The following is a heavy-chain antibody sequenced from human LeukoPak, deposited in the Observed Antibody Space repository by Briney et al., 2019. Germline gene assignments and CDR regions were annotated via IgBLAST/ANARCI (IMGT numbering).Heavy chain of an antibody. Sequence: GGSLGLSCAASGFRFPLYTMHWLRQAPGKRLGWVTFIRFDGTEQNYAESVKGRFTVSRDNSKNMFFLQMNSLRTEDTAVYYCAKDMIIVPDASDYWGQGTLVTVSS. CDR3: AKDMIIVPDASDY. CDR2: IRFDGTEQ. V-gene: IGHV3-30*02. CDR1: GFRFPLYT. J-gene: IGHJ4*02. D-gene: IGHD1-26*01.